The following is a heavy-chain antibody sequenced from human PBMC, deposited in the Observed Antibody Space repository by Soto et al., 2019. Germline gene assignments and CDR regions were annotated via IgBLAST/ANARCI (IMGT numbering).Heavy chain of an antibody. J-gene: IGHJ4*02. D-gene: IGHD2-15*01. Sequence: SEPQSLPCTDSDCASINCYCSWIREPPGKGLEWIGYISYSGNTNYNPSLKSRVTMSVDTPKNQFSLRLSSVTTADTAVYYCAGLRGYAGSPIDYWGQGTLVTVSS. CDR1: DCASINCY. V-gene: IGHV4-59*01. CDR3: AGLRGYAGSPIDY. CDR2: ISYSGNT.